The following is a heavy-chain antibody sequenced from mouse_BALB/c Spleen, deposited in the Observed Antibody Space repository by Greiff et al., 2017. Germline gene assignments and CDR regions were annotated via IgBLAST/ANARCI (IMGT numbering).Heavy chain of an antibody. D-gene: IGHD1-1*01. J-gene: IGHJ2*01. V-gene: IGHV1-77*01. CDR3: ARRDYGGYFDY. CDR1: GYTFTDYY. Sequence: VQLQESGAELARPGASVKLSCKTSGYTFTDYYINWVKQRTGQGLEWIGEIYPGSGNTYYNEKFKGKATLTADKSSSTAYMQLSSLTSEDSAVYFCARRDYGGYFDYWGQGTTLTVSS. CDR2: IYPGSGNT.